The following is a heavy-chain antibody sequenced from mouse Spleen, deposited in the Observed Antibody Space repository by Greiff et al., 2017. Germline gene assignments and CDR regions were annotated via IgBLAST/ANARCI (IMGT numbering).Heavy chain of an antibody. CDR3: ARGGLSSYVYWYFDV. CDR1: GYTFTSYW. J-gene: IGHJ1*03. Sequence: QVQLQQPGAELVMPGASVKLSCKASGYTFTSYWMHWVKQRPGQGLEWIGEIDPSDSYTNYNQKFKGKATLTVDKSSSTAYMQLSSLTSEDSAVYYCARGGLSSYVYWYFDVWGTGTTVTVSS. D-gene: IGHD1-1*01. V-gene: IGHV1-69*01. CDR2: IDPSDSYT.